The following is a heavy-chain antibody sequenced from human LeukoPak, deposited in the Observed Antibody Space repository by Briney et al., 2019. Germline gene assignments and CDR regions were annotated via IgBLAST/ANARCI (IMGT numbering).Heavy chain of an antibody. Sequence: PLETLSLTCAVYGGSFSGYYWSWIRQPPGKGLEWIGEINHSGSTNYNPSLKSRVTISVDTSKKQFSLKLSSVTAADTAVYYCARARDFWSGYSSYYFDYWGQGTLVTVSS. CDR3: ARARDFWSGYSSYYFDY. V-gene: IGHV4-34*01. D-gene: IGHD3-3*01. CDR2: INHSGST. J-gene: IGHJ4*02. CDR1: GGSFSGYY.